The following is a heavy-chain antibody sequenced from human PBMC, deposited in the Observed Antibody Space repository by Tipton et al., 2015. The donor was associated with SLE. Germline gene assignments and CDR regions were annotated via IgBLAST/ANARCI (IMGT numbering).Heavy chain of an antibody. D-gene: IGHD1-7*01. CDR3: ARVVTGTWGY. Sequence: TLSLTCGVSGVSISSVWWSWVRQTPGKGLEWVGEVHHSGNVNYNPSLKSRVTVSVDTSKNQFSLKLSSVTAADTAVYYCARVVTGTWGYWGQGTLVTVSS. CDR2: VHHSGNV. CDR1: GVSISSVW. V-gene: IGHV4-4*02. J-gene: IGHJ4*02.